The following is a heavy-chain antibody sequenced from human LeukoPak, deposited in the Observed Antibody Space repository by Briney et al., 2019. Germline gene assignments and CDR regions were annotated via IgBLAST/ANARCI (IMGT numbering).Heavy chain of an antibody. Sequence: GGSLRLSCAASGFTFSSYSMNWVRQAPGKGLEWVSSISSSSSYIYYADSVKGRFTISRDNAKNSLYLQMNSLRAEDTAVYYCARGALVYSSSWYGERDAFDIWGQGTMVTVSS. CDR3: ARGALVYSSSWYGERDAFDI. CDR1: GFTFSSYS. CDR2: ISSSSSYI. V-gene: IGHV3-21*01. D-gene: IGHD6-13*01. J-gene: IGHJ3*02.